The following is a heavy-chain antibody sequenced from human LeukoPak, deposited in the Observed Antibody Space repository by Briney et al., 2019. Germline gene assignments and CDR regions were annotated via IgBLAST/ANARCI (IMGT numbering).Heavy chain of an antibody. CDR1: GGTFNSYV. CDR2: IIPSFGTA. Sequence: SVKVPCKASGGTFNSYVINWVRQAPGQGLEWMGRIIPSFGTANYAQKFQGRVTITTDESTSTAYMELSNLRSEDTAVYFCARPMTTVTTGFDYWGQGTLVTVSS. D-gene: IGHD4-17*01. V-gene: IGHV1-69*05. J-gene: IGHJ4*02. CDR3: ARPMTTVTTGFDY.